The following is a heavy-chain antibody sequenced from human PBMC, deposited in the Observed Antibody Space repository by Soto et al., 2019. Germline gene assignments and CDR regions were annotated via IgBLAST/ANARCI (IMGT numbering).Heavy chain of an antibody. CDR3: ARGRKYYDFWSGYSHPRYYFNY. CDR1: GGSFSGYC. CDR2: INHSGRT. V-gene: IGHV4-34*01. J-gene: IGHJ4*02. D-gene: IGHD3-3*01. Sequence: SETLFLTCAVYGGSFSGYCWSWIRQPPGKGLEWIGGINHSGRTNYNPSLKSRVTISVDTSKSQFSLKLSSVTAADTPVYYCARGRKYYDFWSGYSHPRYYFNYWGQGTLVTVSS.